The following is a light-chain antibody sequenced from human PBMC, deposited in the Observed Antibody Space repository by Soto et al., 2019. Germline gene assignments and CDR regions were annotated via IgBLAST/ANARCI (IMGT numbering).Light chain of an antibody. Sequence: SALTQHASVSGSPGQSITISCTGASSDITTYNFVSWYQQHPAKAPKLMIYEVSYRPSGVSNRFSGSKSGNTASLTISGLQAEDEADYYCSSYTSTSPPFYVFGTGTKVTVL. J-gene: IGLJ1*01. V-gene: IGLV2-14*01. CDR2: EVS. CDR1: SSDITTYNF. CDR3: SSYTSTSPPFYV.